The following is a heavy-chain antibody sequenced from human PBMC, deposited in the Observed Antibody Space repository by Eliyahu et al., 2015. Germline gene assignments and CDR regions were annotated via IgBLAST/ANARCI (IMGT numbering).Heavy chain of an antibody. CDR1: GAPITSXIYY. CDR3: ARGGRDFDY. Sequence: QVQLQESGPGLVKPSQTLSLTXTVSGAPITSXIYYWSWIRQHPGKGLEWIGYIYNSGSTYYNPSLKSRVTISVDTSKNQFSLRLSSVTAADTAVYYCARGGRDFDYWGQGTLVTVSS. V-gene: IGHV4-31*03. J-gene: IGHJ4*02. CDR2: IYNSGST. D-gene: IGHD6-25*01.